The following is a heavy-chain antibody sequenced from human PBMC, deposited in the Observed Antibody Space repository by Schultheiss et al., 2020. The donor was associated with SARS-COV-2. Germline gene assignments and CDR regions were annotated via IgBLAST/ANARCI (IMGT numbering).Heavy chain of an antibody. CDR2: IRSKAYGGTT. D-gene: IGHD6-19*01. Sequence: LSLTCAVYGGSFSGYYWSWIRQPPGKGLEWVGFIRSKAYGGTTEYAASVKGRFTISRDDSKSIAYLQMNSLKTEDTAVYYCTRDGSDRYYYYGMDVWGQGTTVTVSS. J-gene: IGHJ6*02. CDR1: GGSFSGYY. CDR3: TRDGSDRYYYYGMDV. V-gene: IGHV3-49*03.